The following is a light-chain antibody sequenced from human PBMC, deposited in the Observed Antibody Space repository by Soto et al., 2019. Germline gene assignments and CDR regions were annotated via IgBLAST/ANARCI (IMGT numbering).Light chain of an antibody. J-gene: IGKJ4*01. V-gene: IGKV1-39*01. CDR2: DVS. CDR1: QSIGRW. CDR3: QQSYSTPNT. Sequence: DIQLTQSPSSLSASAGDRARLTCRASQSIGRWQAWYQQKPGQAPKLLLYDVSTLERGVPSRFSGSGSGTDFTLTISSLQPEDFATYYCQQSYSTPNTFGGGTQVDI.